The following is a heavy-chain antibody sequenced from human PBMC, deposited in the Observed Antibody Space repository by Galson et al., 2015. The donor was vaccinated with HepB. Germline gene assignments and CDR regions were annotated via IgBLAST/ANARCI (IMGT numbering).Heavy chain of an antibody. CDR2: IHYCGST. CDR3: ATIRMRVVVINP. Sequence: LSLTFTVSGCSISSGDYYWSWLRQDPEKGLEWIGYIHYCGSTYYNPSFKSRATMSVDTSKNQFSLRLTSVTVADTAVYYCATIRMRVVVINPWGQGTVVTASS. D-gene: IGHD3-22*01. CDR1: GCSISSGDYY. V-gene: IGHV4-31*03. J-gene: IGHJ4*02.